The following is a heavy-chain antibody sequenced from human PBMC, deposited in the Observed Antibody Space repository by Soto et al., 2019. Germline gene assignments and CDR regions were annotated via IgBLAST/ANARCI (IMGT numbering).Heavy chain of an antibody. Sequence: QVQLVQSGAEVKKPGASVKVSCKAFGYSFISYDITWVRQATGQGLEWMGWINPSSVHPGYAQKFQGRVTMTWNTSISTAYMELSGLRSEDTAVYYCARAAGGVLDPWGQGTLAPVSS. J-gene: IGHJ5*02. V-gene: IGHV1-8*01. CDR1: GYSFISYD. CDR2: INPSSVHP. D-gene: IGHD3-16*01. CDR3: ARAAGGVLDP.